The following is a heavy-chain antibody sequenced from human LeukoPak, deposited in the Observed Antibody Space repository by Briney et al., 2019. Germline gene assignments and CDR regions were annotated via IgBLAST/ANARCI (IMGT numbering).Heavy chain of an antibody. V-gene: IGHV4-34*01. D-gene: IGHD3-9*01. CDR1: GGSFSGYY. CDR3: ARTTEWYDILTGYFGQYFDY. CDR2: INHSGST. J-gene: IGHJ4*02. Sequence: SETLSLTCAVYGGSFSGYYWSWIRQPPGKGLEWIGEINHSGSTNYNPSLKSRVTISVDTSKNQFSLKLSSVTAADTAVYYCARTTEWYDILTGYFGQYFDYWGQGTLVTVSS.